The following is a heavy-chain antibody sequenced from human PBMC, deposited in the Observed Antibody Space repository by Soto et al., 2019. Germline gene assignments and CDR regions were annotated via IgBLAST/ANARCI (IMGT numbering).Heavy chain of an antibody. CDR1: GFPFAGYT. Sequence: GGSLRLSCTASGFPFAGYTMSWFRQSPGKGLEWAGFIRSKVYGGTTENAASVKGRFTISRDDSKSIAYLQLNSLKAEDTAVYYCTRNRVGTDDYWGQGTLVTVSS. D-gene: IGHD1-26*01. CDR3: TRNRVGTDDY. CDR2: IRSKVYGGTT. V-gene: IGHV3-49*03. J-gene: IGHJ4*02.